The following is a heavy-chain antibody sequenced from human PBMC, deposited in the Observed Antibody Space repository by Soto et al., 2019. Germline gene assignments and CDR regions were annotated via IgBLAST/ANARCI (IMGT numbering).Heavy chain of an antibody. D-gene: IGHD2-15*01. Sequence: PSETLSLTCTVSGGSISSGDYYWSWIRQHPGKGLDWIGYIYYSGSTYYNPSLQSRTTVSLDTSKNQFSLKLSSVTAADTAVYYCARVITSGGGTHNYYGMDVWGQGTTVTVSS. CDR2: IYYSGST. CDR1: GGSISSGDYY. CDR3: ARVITSGGGTHNYYGMDV. J-gene: IGHJ6*02. V-gene: IGHV4-31*03.